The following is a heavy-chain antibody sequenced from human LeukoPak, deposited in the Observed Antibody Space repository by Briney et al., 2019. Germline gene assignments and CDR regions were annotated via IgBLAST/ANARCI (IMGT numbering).Heavy chain of an antibody. V-gene: IGHV3-30*18. CDR1: GFTFSSYG. Sequence: GGSLRLSCAASGFTFSSYGMHWVRQAPGKGLEWVAVISYDGSNKYYADSVKGRFTISRDNSKNTLYLQMNSLRAEDTAVYYCAKRQQPVSLHFDYWGQGTLVTVSS. CDR2: ISYDGSNK. D-gene: IGHD6-13*01. J-gene: IGHJ4*02. CDR3: AKRQQPVSLHFDY.